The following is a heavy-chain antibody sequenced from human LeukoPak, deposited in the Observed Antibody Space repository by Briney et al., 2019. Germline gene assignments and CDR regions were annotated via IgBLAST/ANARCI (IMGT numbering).Heavy chain of an antibody. CDR3: ATAGAVRNYYYGSGSFDY. J-gene: IGHJ4*02. V-gene: IGHV3-11*04. CDR1: GFTFSGYY. D-gene: IGHD3-10*01. Sequence: PGGSLRLSCAASGFTFSGYYMSWIRQAPGKGLEWVSYISSSGSTIYYADSVKGRFTISRDNAKNSLYLQMNSLRAEDTAVHYCATAGAVRNYYYGSGSFDYWGQGTLVTVSS. CDR2: ISSSGSTI.